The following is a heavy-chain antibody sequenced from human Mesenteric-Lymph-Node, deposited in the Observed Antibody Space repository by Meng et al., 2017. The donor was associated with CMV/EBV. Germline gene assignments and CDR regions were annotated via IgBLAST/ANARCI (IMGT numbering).Heavy chain of an antibody. V-gene: IGHV3-7*01. CDR3: ARDRPFYDSSGYYSYYFDY. Sequence: GESLKISCAASGLTFKTYWMSWVRQAPGKGLQWVANIMHDGSEKYYVDSVKGRFTISRDNAKNSLYLEMNSLRADDTAVYYCARDRPFYDSSGYYSYYFDYWGQGTLVTVSS. CDR2: IMHDGSEK. J-gene: IGHJ4*02. D-gene: IGHD3-22*01. CDR1: GLTFKTYW.